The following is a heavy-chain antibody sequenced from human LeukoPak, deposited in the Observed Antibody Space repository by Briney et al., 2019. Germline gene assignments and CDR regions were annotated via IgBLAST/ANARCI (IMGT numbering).Heavy chain of an antibody. D-gene: IGHD1-1*01. J-gene: IGHJ4*02. CDR2: FDPEDGET. Sequence: ASVKVSCKVSGYTLTELSMHWVRQAPGKGLEWMGGFDPEDGETIYAQKLQGRVTMTTDTSTSTAYMELSSLRSEDTAVYYCARVSTGTRGGVFDYWGQGTLVTVSS. CDR3: ARVSTGTRGGVFDY. V-gene: IGHV1-24*01. CDR1: GYTLTELS.